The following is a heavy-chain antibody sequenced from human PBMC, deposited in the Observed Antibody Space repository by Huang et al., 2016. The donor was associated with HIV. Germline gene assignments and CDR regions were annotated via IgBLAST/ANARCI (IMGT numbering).Heavy chain of an antibody. J-gene: IGHJ6*02. CDR3: ARGRYSLMGRGVMAFGLDV. CDR1: EYTFTSYD. V-gene: IGHV1-8*01. Sequence: QVQLVQSGAELKEPGASVKVSCKTSEYTFTSYDINWVRTATGQGLEWMGWMNPNTGNTGYAQKCQGRVTMTRNTSISTASMELSSLRSEDTAVYYCARGRYSLMGRGVMAFGLDVWGQGTTVTVSS. CDR2: MNPNTGNT. D-gene: IGHD3-10*01.